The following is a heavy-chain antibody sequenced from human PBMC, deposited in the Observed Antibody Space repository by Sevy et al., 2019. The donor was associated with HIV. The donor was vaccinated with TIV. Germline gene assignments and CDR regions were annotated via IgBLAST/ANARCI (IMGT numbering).Heavy chain of an antibody. CDR3: VRAIQSEGSF. J-gene: IGHJ4*02. CDR1: GFSLESYW. D-gene: IGHD2-21*01. V-gene: IGHV3-7*04. CDR2: IKEDDTVK. Sequence: GGSLRLSCVASGFSLESYWMNWVRQAPGKPLEWVAHIKEDDTVKYYVESVKGRFTISRDNGRNLVYLLMNNLKVEDTALYYCVRAIQSEGSFWGQGTRVTVSS.